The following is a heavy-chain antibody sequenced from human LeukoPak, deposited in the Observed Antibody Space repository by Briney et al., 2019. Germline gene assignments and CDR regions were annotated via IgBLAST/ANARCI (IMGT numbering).Heavy chain of an antibody. CDR1: GCTFSSYG. D-gene: IGHD2-2*01. J-gene: IGHJ4*02. CDR2: IRYDGSNK. Sequence: GGALRLSCAASGCTFSSYGMHWVRQAPGKGLEWVAFIRYDGSNKYYADSVKGRFTISRDNSKNTLYLQINTLRAEDTAVYYCAKEWVPALDYWGQGTLVTVPS. V-gene: IGHV3-30*02. CDR3: AKEWVPALDY.